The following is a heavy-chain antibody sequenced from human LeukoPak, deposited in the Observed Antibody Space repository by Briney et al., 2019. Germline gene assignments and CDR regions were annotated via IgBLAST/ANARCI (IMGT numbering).Heavy chain of an antibody. CDR1: GGSISSSSYY. CDR2: IYYSGST. D-gene: IGHD6-13*01. V-gene: IGHV4-39*07. Sequence: SETLSLTCTVSGGSISSSSYYWGWIRQPPGKGLEWIGSIYYSGSTYYSPSLKSRVTISVDTSKNQFSLKLSSVTAADTAVYYCARVVAAADNWFDPWGQGTLVTVSS. J-gene: IGHJ5*02. CDR3: ARVVAAADNWFDP.